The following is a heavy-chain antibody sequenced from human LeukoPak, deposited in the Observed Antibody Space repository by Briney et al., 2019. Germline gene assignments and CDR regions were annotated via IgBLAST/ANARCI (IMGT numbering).Heavy chain of an antibody. J-gene: IGHJ6*03. CDR1: GYSFTSYW. Sequence: GESLKISCKGSGYSFTSYWIGWVRQMPGKGVEWMGIIYPGDSDTRYSPSFQGRVTISADKSISTAYLQWSSLKASDTAMYYCARHSYDVGPWGQYYYYYMDVWGKGTTVTVSS. D-gene: IGHD5-12*01. CDR2: IYPGDSDT. CDR3: ARHSYDVGPWGQYYYYYMDV. V-gene: IGHV5-51*01.